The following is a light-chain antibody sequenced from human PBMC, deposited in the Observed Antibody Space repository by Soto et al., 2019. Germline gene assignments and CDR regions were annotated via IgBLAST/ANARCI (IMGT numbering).Light chain of an antibody. CDR3: SSFSYSSSDTLL. J-gene: IGLJ3*02. Sequence: QSVLTQPASVSGSPGQSITISCTGTSSDVGTYNYVSWYQQHPGKAPKLMIYDVSNRPSGVSNRFSGSKSGNTASLTISGLQAEDEADYYCSSFSYSSSDTLLFGGGTKVTVL. CDR2: DVS. CDR1: SSDVGTYNY. V-gene: IGLV2-14*03.